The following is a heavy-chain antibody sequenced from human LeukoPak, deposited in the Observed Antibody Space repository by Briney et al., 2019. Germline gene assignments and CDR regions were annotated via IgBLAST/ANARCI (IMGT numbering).Heavy chain of an antibody. J-gene: IGHJ4*02. CDR3: AKDSYYYDSGEGY. D-gene: IGHD3-22*01. Sequence: PGGSLRLSCTASGFTFDGYAMSWVRQAPGKGLEWVSAISGSGGSTYYADSVKGRFTISRDNSKNTLYLQMNSLRAEDTAVYYCAKDSYYYDSGEGYWGQGTLVTVSS. CDR1: GFTFDGYA. CDR2: ISGSGGST. V-gene: IGHV3-23*01.